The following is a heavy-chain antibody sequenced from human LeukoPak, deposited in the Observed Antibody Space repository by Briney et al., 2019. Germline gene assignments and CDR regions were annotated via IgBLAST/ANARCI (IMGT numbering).Heavy chain of an antibody. CDR1: GFAFSSYS. CDR3: AKVPFDY. CDR2: ISNSSATI. Sequence: GGSLRLSCAVSGFAFSSYSMNWVRQAPGKGLEWVSHISNSSATIYNADSVKGRFTISRDNAKNTLYLQMNSLRAEDTAVYYCAKVPFDYWGQGTLVTVSS. V-gene: IGHV3-48*01. J-gene: IGHJ4*02.